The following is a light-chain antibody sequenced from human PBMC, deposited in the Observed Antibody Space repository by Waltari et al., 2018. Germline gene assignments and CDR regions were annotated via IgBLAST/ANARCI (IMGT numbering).Light chain of an antibody. V-gene: IGKV3-15*01. CDR1: QSVSSN. CDR3: QQYNNWPPYT. Sequence: LSVSPGERATLSCRASQSVSSNLAWYQQKPGQAPRLLIYGASTRATGIPARFSGSESGTEFTLTISSLQSEDFAVYYCQQYNNWPPYTFGQGTKLEIK. J-gene: IGKJ2*01. CDR2: GAS.